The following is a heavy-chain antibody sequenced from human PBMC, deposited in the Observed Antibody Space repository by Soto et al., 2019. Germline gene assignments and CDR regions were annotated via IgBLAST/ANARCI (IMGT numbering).Heavy chain of an antibody. V-gene: IGHV5-10-1*01. CDR1: GYKYSNFW. D-gene: IGHD1-26*01. Sequence: GESLKISCKGSGYKYSNFWIGWVRQMPGKGLGWLGRINPGDSYTNYRPSFQGHVTISVDKSTDTAYLQWSSLRASDTAIYYCARLLGISLVGSWTSDEIHHYHGMDVWGQGTMVTVSS. CDR3: ARLLGISLVGSWTSDEIHHYHGMDV. J-gene: IGHJ6*01. CDR2: INPGDSYT.